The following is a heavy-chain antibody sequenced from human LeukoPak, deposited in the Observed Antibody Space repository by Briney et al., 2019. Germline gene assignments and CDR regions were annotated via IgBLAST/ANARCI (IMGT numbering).Heavy chain of an antibody. CDR3: GKGRGSYSTTADS. J-gene: IGHJ5*01. V-gene: IGHV3-33*06. CDR2: IWYDGTNK. Sequence: GRSLRLSCAASGFTFSDYGIHWVRQAPGKGLEWVAVIWYDGTNKYYGDSVKGRFTISRDNSENTLYLQINSLRAEDTAVYYCGKGRGSYSTTADSWGQGTLVTVSS. CDR1: GFTFSDYG. D-gene: IGHD1-26*01.